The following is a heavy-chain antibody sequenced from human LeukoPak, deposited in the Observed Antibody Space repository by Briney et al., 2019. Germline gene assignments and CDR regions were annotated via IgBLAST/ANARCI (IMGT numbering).Heavy chain of an antibody. D-gene: IGHD3-10*01. CDR2: IYSGGST. CDR3: AKSYGVTMVRGVRRYMDV. CDR1: GFTVSSNY. J-gene: IGHJ6*03. Sequence: PGGSLRLSCAASGFTVSSNYMSWVRQAPGKGVEWVSVIYSGGSTYYADSVKGRFTISSDNSKNTLYLQMNSLRAEDTAVYYCAKSYGVTMVRGVRRYMDVWGKGTTVTITS. V-gene: IGHV3-53*01.